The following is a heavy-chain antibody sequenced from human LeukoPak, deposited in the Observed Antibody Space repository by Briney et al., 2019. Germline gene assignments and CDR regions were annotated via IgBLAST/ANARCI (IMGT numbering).Heavy chain of an antibody. CDR1: GGSISSYY. Sequence: SETLSLTCTVSGGSISSYYWSWIRQHPGKGLEWIGYIYYNGSTYYNPSLKSRVTISVDTSKNQFSLKLSSVTAADTAVYYCARESAAGTKAFDIWGQGTMVTVSS. CDR3: ARESAAGTKAFDI. D-gene: IGHD6-13*01. V-gene: IGHV4-59*06. J-gene: IGHJ3*02. CDR2: IYYNGST.